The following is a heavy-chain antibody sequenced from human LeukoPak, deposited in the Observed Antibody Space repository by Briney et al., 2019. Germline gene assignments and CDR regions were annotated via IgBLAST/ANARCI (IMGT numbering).Heavy chain of an antibody. CDR3: AKEAGVVVPAASWFDP. J-gene: IGHJ5*02. D-gene: IGHD2-2*01. Sequence: QPGGSLRLSCAASGFIFSSYAMSWVRQAPGKGLEWVSAISGSGGSTYYADSVKGRFTISRDNSKNTLYLQMNSLRAEDTAVYYCAKEAGVVVPAASWFDPWGQGTLVTVSS. CDR2: ISGSGGST. CDR1: GFIFSSYA. V-gene: IGHV3-23*01.